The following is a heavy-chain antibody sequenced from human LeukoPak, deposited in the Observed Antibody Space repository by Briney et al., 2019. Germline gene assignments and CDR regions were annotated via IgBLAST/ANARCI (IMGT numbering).Heavy chain of an antibody. CDR2: ISSSSSTI. V-gene: IGHV3-48*01. J-gene: IGHJ4*02. CDR3: ARDSAEYSSSVARRTLPHQFDY. Sequence: PGGSLRLSCAASGFTFSSYSMNWVRQAPGKGLEWVSYISSSSSTIYYADSVKGRFTISRDNAKNSLYLQMNSLRAEDTAVYYCARDSAEYSSSVARRTLPHQFDYWGQGTLVTVSS. D-gene: IGHD6-6*01. CDR1: GFTFSSYS.